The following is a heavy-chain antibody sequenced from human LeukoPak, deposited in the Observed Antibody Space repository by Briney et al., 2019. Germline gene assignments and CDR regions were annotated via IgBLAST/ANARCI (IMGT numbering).Heavy chain of an antibody. V-gene: IGHV3-15*01. CDR1: GFTFSNAW. CDR2: IKSKTDGGTT. Sequence: GGSLRLSCAASGFTFSNAWMSWVRQAPGKGLEWVGRIKSKTDGGTTDYAAPVKGRFTISRDDSKNTLYLQMNSLKTEDTAVYYCTTEVVVAPTGELDYWGQGTLVTVSS. D-gene: IGHD2-15*01. CDR3: TTEVVVAPTGELDY. J-gene: IGHJ4*02.